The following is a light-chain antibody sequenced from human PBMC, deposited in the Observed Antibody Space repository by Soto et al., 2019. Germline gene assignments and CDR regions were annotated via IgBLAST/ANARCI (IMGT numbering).Light chain of an antibody. J-gene: IGLJ2*01. V-gene: IGLV2-14*01. CDR2: EVS. CDR1: SSDVGAYNY. Sequence: QSALTQPASVSGSPGQSITISCTGTSSDVGAYNYVSWYQQHPGKAPKLMIFEVSDRPSGVSNRFSGSKSGNTASLTISGLQAEDEADYYCCSYTSSNTLVFGGGTKVTVL. CDR3: CSYTSSNTLV.